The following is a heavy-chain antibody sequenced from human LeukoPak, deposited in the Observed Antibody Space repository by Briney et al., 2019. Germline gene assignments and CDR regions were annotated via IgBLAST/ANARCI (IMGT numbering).Heavy chain of an antibody. V-gene: IGHV3-23*01. J-gene: IGHJ4*02. CDR3: AREPGAWPSHFDY. Sequence: GGSLRLSCAASGFTFSSNAMSWVRQAPEKGLEWVSGISASASGTYYADSVKGRFTISRDKSKNTLYLQMNSLRAEDTAVYYCAREPGAWPSHFDYWGQGTLVTVSS. CDR2: ISASASGT. CDR1: GFTFSSNA.